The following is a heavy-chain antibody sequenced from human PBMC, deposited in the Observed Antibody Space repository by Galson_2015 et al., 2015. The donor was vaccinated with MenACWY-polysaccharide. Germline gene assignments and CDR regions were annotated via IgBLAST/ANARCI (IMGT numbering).Heavy chain of an antibody. CDR1: GFTFSSYG. J-gene: IGHJ6*02. D-gene: IGHD3-3*01. V-gene: IGHV3-30*03. Sequence: SLRLSCAASGFTFSSYGMHWVRQAPGKGLEWVAVISYDGSNKYYADSVKGRFTISRDNSKNTLYLQMNSLRAEDTAVYYCARDFGADYYYGMDVWGQGTTVTVSS. CDR3: ARDFGADYYYGMDV. CDR2: ISYDGSNK.